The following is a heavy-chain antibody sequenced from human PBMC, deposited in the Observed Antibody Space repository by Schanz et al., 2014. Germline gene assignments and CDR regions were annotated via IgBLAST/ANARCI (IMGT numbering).Heavy chain of an antibody. D-gene: IGHD3-22*01. CDR1: GFTFTNYA. CDR3: ARGREVVAKIFDV. CDR2: ITGSASKT. Sequence: EVQLLESGGGLVQPGGSLRLSCAASGFTFTNYAMTWVRQAPGQGLEWVSAITGSASKTYYADSVKGRFTIARDEVKHSVYLQMNSLRAEDTGVYYCARGREVVAKIFDVWGRGTMVTVS. V-gene: IGHV3-23*01. J-gene: IGHJ3*01.